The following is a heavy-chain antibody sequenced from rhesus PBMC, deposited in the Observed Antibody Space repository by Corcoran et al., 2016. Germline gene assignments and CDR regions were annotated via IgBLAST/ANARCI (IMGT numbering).Heavy chain of an antibody. V-gene: IGHV3S5*01. CDR3: ARAHRIQRVQFNY. CDR1: GFTFSSYG. D-gene: IGHD5-24*01. CDR2: IISGGGST. Sequence: EVQLVETGGGLVQPGGSLKLSCAASGFTFSSYGMSWVRQAPGKGLEWVSAIISGGGSTYYADSVTCRFTISRNNSNNTLSLQMNSLRAEDTAVYCCARAHRIQRVQFNYWGQGVLVTVSS. J-gene: IGHJ4*01.